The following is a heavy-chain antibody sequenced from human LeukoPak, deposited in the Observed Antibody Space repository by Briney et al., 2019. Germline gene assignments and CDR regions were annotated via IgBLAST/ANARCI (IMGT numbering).Heavy chain of an antibody. D-gene: IGHD6-13*01. V-gene: IGHV3-48*03. CDR2: ISSSGSTI. CDR1: GFTFSSYE. Sequence: GGSLRLSCAASGFTFSSYEMNWVRQAPGKGLEWVSYISSSGSTIYYAGSVKGRFTISRDNAKNSLYLQMNSLRAEDTAVYYCARDKGVAAAGIGYYYYGMDVWGQGTTVTVFS. CDR3: ARDKGVAAAGIGYYYYGMDV. J-gene: IGHJ6*02.